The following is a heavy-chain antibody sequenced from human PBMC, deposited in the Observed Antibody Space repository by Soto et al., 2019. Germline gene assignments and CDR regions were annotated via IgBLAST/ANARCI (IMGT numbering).Heavy chain of an antibody. J-gene: IGHJ4*02. Sequence: QVQLVQSGAEVKKPGASVKVSCKASGYTFINYGITWVRQAPGQGLQWMGWVSASNGNTHYAEKLQDRVTMTTDTSTNTVYRELRSLRSDDTAVYYCARDETLMWGVLDYWGQGTLVTVSS. D-gene: IGHD3-16*01. CDR2: VSASNGNT. CDR1: GYTFINYG. CDR3: ARDETLMWGVLDY. V-gene: IGHV1-18*01.